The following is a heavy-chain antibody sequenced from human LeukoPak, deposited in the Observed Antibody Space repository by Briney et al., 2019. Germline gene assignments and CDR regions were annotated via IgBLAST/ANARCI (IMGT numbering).Heavy chain of an antibody. CDR1: GGSISSYY. V-gene: IGHV4-59*01. Sequence: SETLSLTCTVSGGSISSYYWSWIRQPPGKGLEWIGYIYYIRSTNYNPSLKSRVTISVDTSKNQFSLKLSSVTAADTAVYYCASRGVGATSDYWGQGTLVTVSS. D-gene: IGHD1-26*01. J-gene: IGHJ4*02. CDR2: IYYIRST. CDR3: ASRGVGATSDY.